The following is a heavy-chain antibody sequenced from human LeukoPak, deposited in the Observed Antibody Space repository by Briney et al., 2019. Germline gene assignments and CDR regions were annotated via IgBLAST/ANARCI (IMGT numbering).Heavy chain of an antibody. J-gene: IGHJ4*02. Sequence: GGSLRLSCAASGFTVSSSYMSWVRQAPGKGLEWVSVIYSGGSTYYADSVKGRFTISRDNSKNTLYLQMNSLRAEDTAVYYCARDSKDNIAAADYYFDYWGQGTLVTVSS. CDR1: GFTVSSSY. CDR3: ARDSKDNIAAADYYFDY. CDR2: IYSGGST. D-gene: IGHD6-13*01. V-gene: IGHV3-53*01.